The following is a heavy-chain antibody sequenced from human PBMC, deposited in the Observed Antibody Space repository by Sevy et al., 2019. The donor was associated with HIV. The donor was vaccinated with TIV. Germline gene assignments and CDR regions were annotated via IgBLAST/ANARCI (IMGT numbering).Heavy chain of an antibody. Sequence: ASVKVSCKTSGYTFTTFYIHWVRQAPGQGLEWMGIIIPSGGSTTYAQKFQDRVTITRDTSTSTVYMELSSLISDDTAVYYCASGIGVWGQGTLATVSS. CDR3: ASGIGV. D-gene: IGHD3-10*01. CDR2: IIPSGGST. CDR1: GYTFTTFY. J-gene: IGHJ4*02. V-gene: IGHV1-46*01.